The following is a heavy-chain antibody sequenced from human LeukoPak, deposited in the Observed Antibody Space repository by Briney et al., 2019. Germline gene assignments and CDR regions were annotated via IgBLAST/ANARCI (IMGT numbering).Heavy chain of an antibody. CDR1: GYSFTSYW. J-gene: IGHJ6*03. V-gene: IGHV5-51*01. Sequence: GESLKISCKGSGYSFTSYWIGWVRQMPGKGLEWMGIIYPGDSDTRYSPSFQGQVTISADKSISTAYLQWSSLKASDTALYYCARHKPYYYDTNYSSYMDVWGKGTTVTVSS. CDR3: ARHKPYYYDTNYSSYMDV. D-gene: IGHD3-22*01. CDR2: IYPGDSDT.